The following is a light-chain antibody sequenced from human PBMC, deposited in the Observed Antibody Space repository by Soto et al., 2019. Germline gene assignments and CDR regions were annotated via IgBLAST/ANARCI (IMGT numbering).Light chain of an antibody. J-gene: IGKJ4*01. CDR1: QSVSSS. V-gene: IGKV3-11*01. CDR3: QQRKT. CDR2: DAS. Sequence: ELVLTQSPATLSFSPGERATLSCRASQSVSSSLAWYQQKPGQAPRLLISDASNRATGVPARFSGSGSGTDFTLTISSLEPADFAVYYCQQRKTFGGGTKVEIK.